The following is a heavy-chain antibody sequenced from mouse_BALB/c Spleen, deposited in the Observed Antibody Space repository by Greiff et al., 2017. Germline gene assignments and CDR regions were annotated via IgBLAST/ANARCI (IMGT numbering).Heavy chain of an antibody. CDR3: ARGKDFVVAWFAY. V-gene: IGHV1-54*01. Sequence: QVQLQQSGAELVRPGTSVKVSCKASGYAFTNYLIEWVKQRPGQGLEWIGVINPGSGGTNYNEKFKGKATLTADKSSSTAYMQLSSLTSDDSAVYFCARGKDFVVAWFAYWGQGTLVTVSA. CDR2: INPGSGGT. CDR1: GYAFTNYL. D-gene: IGHD1-1*02. J-gene: IGHJ3*01.